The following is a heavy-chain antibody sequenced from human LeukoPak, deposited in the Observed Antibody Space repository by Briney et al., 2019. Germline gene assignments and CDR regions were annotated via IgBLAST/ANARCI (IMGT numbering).Heavy chain of an antibody. V-gene: IGHV3-9*01. CDR3: AKDSRHFQWLLSGLDY. CDR2: ISWNSGSI. J-gene: IGHJ4*02. Sequence: GGSLRLSCAASGFTFDDYAMHWVRQAPGKGLEWVSGISWNSGSIGYADSVKGRFTISRDNAKNSLYLQMNSLRTEDTALYYCAKDSRHFQWLLSGLDYWGQGTLVTVSS. CDR1: GFTFDDYA. D-gene: IGHD3-3*01.